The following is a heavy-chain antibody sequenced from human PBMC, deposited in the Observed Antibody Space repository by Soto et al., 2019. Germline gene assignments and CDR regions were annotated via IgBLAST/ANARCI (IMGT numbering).Heavy chain of an antibody. J-gene: IGHJ6*02. CDR2: IIPFFGTS. Sequence: QVQLVQSGAEVKKPGSSVKVSCEASGGTFSSYPINWVRQAPGHGLGWMGGIIPFFGTSNYAQKFQGRVTITADDSTSTAYMELRSLRSEDTAVYYCARVGHITNYGMAVWGQGTTVTVSS. CDR1: GGTFSSYP. D-gene: IGHD1-26*01. V-gene: IGHV1-69*01. CDR3: ARVGHITNYGMAV.